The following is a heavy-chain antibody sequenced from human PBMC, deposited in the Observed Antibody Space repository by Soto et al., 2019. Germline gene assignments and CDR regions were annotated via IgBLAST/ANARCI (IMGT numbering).Heavy chain of an antibody. Sequence: GGSLRLSCAASEFTFSNHAMHWVRQAPGKGLEWVAGISYDGNNKYYADSVKGRFTISRDNSKNTMNLQMNSLRAEDTAVYYCARDGVVKYYYYXMDVWGQGTTVTVSS. V-gene: IGHV3-30-3*01. CDR2: ISYDGNNK. D-gene: IGHD2-2*01. CDR3: ARDGVVKYYYYXMDV. J-gene: IGHJ6*02. CDR1: EFTFSNHA.